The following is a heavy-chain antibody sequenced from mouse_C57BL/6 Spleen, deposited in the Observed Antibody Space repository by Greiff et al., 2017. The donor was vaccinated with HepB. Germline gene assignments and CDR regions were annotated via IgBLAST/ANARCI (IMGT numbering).Heavy chain of an antibody. Sequence: EVQGVESGGGLVKPGGSLKLSCAASGFTFSSYTMSWVRQTPEKRLEWVATISGGGGNTYYPGSVKGRCTISRDNAKNTLYLQMSSRRSEDTALYYCARCGNFYYAMDYWGEGTSVTVSS. J-gene: IGHJ4*01. CDR3: ARCGNFYYAMDY. D-gene: IGHD2-1*01. CDR1: GFTFSSYT. V-gene: IGHV5-9*01. CDR2: ISGGGGNT.